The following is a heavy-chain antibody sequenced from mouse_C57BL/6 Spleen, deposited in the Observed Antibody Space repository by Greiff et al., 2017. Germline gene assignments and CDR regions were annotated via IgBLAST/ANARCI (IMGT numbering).Heavy chain of an antibody. CDR3: TRGTTVVDDYFDY. CDR1: GYTFTDYE. J-gene: IGHJ2*01. CDR2: IDPETGGT. Sequence: QVQLKESGAELVRPGASVTLSCKASGYTFTDYEMHWVKQTPVHVLEWIGAIDPETGGTAYNQKFKGKAILTADKSSSTAYMELRSLTSEDSAVYYCTRGTTVVDDYFDYWGQGTTLTVSS. V-gene: IGHV1-15*01. D-gene: IGHD1-1*01.